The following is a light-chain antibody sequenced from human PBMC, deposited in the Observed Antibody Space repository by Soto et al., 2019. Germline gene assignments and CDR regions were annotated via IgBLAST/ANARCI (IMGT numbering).Light chain of an antibody. V-gene: IGKV3-20*01. CDR1: QSVDSSF. J-gene: IGKJ1*01. Sequence: DIVLTQSPGSLSLSPGERATLSCRASQSVDSSFFAWYQQKPGQAPRLLIYGASKRATGTPDRFSGSGSGTDFNLTITRLEPEDFAVYYCQQYVSSVTFGQGTKVEIK. CDR3: QQYVSSVT. CDR2: GAS.